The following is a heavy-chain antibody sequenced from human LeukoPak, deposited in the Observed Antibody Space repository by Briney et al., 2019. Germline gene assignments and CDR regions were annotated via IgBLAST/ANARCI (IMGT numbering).Heavy chain of an antibody. J-gene: IGHJ4*02. CDR3: AREVVRGVRGYFDY. V-gene: IGHV4-30-2*01. CDR2: IYHSGST. CDR1: GGSISSGGYS. D-gene: IGHD3-10*01. Sequence: SETLSLTCAVSGGSISSGGYSWSWIRQPPGKGLEWIGYIYHSGSTYYNPSLKSRVTISVDRSKNQFSLKLSSVTAADTAVYYCAREVVRGVRGYFDYWGQGTLVTVSS.